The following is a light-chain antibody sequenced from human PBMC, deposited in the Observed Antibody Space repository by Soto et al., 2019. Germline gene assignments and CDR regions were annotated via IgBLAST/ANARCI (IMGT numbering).Light chain of an antibody. Sequence: QLVLTQSPSASASLGASVTFTCTLGSGHISYAIAWHQQQPEKGPRYLMKLNSDGSHSKGDGIPDRFSGSSSGAERYLTSSSLQSEDEADYYCQTWGTGIQVFGTGTKLTVL. V-gene: IGLV4-69*01. CDR2: LNSDGSH. J-gene: IGLJ1*01. CDR3: QTWGTGIQV. CDR1: SGHISYA.